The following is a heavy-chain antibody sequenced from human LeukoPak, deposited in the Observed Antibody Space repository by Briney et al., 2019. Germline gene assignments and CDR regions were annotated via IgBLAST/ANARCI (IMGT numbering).Heavy chain of an antibody. CDR3: ARGYSGYDFPYYFDY. Sequence: ASVKVSCKASGYTFTGYYMHWVRQAPGQGLEWMGWINPNSGGTNYAQKFQGRVTMTRDTSISTAYMELSRLRCDDTAVYYCARGYSGYDFPYYFDYWGQGTLVTVSS. V-gene: IGHV1-2*02. D-gene: IGHD5-12*01. CDR2: INPNSGGT. CDR1: GYTFTGYY. J-gene: IGHJ4*02.